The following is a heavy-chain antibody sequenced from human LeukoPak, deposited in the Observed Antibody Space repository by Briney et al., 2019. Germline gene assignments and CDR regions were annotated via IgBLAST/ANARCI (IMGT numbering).Heavy chain of an antibody. CDR2: IYYSGST. J-gene: IGHJ3*02. D-gene: IGHD5-24*01. Sequence: SETLSLTCTVSGGSSSSYYWTWIRQPPGKGLEWIGYIYYSGSTNYNPSLKSRVTISVDTSKNQFSLKLSSVTAADTAVYYCARDLSVTTRDDAFDIWGQGTIVTVSS. CDR3: ARDLSVTTRDDAFDI. CDR1: GGSSSSYY. V-gene: IGHV4-59*01.